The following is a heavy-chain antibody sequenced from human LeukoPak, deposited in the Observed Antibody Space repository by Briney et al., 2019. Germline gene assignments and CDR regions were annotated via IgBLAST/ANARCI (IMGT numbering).Heavy chain of an antibody. Sequence: SGGSLRLSCAASGFTFSSYEMHWVRQAPGKGLEWVSYISSSGSTIYYADSAKGRFTISRDNAKNSLYLQMNSLRAEDTAVYYCARDYGGSSPFDYWGQGTLVTVSS. CDR2: ISSSGSTI. V-gene: IGHV3-48*03. J-gene: IGHJ4*02. CDR3: ARDYGGSSPFDY. CDR1: GFTFSSYE. D-gene: IGHD4-23*01.